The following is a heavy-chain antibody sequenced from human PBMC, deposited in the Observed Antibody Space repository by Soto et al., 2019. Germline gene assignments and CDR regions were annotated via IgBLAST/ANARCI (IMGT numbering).Heavy chain of an antibody. CDR3: AGQGGYSLKGGAFDI. V-gene: IGHV5-51*01. CDR1: GYSFTSYW. J-gene: IGHJ3*02. CDR2: IYPGDYDT. Sequence: GESLKISCKGSGYSFTSYWIGWVRQMPGKGLEWMGSIYPGDYDTRYSPSFQGKVTISADKSISTAYLQWSSLKASDTAMYYCAGQGGYSLKGGAFDIWGQGTMVTVSS. D-gene: IGHD5-12*01.